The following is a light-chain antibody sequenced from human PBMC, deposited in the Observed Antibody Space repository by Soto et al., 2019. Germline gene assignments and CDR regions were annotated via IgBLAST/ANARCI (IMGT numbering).Light chain of an antibody. J-gene: IGKJ1*01. V-gene: IGKV3-15*01. Sequence: EIVMTQSPATLSVSPGERATLSCRASQSVSSNLAWYQQKPGQAPRLLIYGASTRATGIPARFSGSGSGTVFTLTISSLQSEDFAVYYCQQYNNWPPKFGQGTKVDIK. CDR2: GAS. CDR1: QSVSSN. CDR3: QQYNNWPPK.